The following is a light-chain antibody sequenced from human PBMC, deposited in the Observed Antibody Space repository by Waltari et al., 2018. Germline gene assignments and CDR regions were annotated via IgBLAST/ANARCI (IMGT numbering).Light chain of an antibody. Sequence: DIVMTQSPDSLAVSLGETATINCKSSQSVLFSSNHNNYLAWYQQKPGQTPKLLIYWASAREFWVPDRFSGSGSGTEFTLTISSLQAEDVAIYYCQQYSSLPLTFGGGTKVEIK. CDR1: QSVLFSSNHNNY. CDR3: QQYSSLPLT. J-gene: IGKJ4*02. V-gene: IGKV4-1*01. CDR2: WAS.